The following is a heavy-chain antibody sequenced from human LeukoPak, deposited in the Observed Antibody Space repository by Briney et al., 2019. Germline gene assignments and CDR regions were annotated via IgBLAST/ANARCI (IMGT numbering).Heavy chain of an antibody. J-gene: IGHJ4*02. V-gene: IGHV3-30*02. CDR2: IRYDGSNK. Sequence: SGGSLRLSCAASGFTFSSYGMHWVRQAPGKGLEWVAFIRYDGSNKYYADSVKGRFTISRDNSKNTLYLQMNSLRAEDTAVYYCAKGDSSGWYNVYYFDYWGQGTLVTVSS. CDR1: GFTFSSYG. CDR3: AKGDSSGWYNVYYFDY. D-gene: IGHD6-19*01.